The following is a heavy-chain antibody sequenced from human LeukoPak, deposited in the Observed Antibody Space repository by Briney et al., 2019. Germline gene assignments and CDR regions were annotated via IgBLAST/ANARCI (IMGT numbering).Heavy chain of an antibody. J-gene: IGHJ4*02. D-gene: IGHD2-8*02. CDR3: AKDPPGGCWWGCTETSYFDY. CDR2: IRYDGSNK. V-gene: IGHV3-30*02. Sequence: PGGSLRLSCAASGFTFSSYGMHWVRQAPGKGLEWVAFIRYDGSNKYYADSVKGRFTISRDNSKNTLYLQMNSLRAEDTAVYYCAKDPPGGCWWGCTETSYFDYWGQGTLVTVSS. CDR1: GFTFSSYG.